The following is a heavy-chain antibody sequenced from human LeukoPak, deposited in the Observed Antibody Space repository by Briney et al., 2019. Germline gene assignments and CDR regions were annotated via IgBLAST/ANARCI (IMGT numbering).Heavy chain of an antibody. J-gene: IGHJ4*02. Sequence: GGSLRLSCAASGFASSNFAMSWVRHTPGEGLEWVSEISGSGGTTYYADSVKGRFTISRDNSKNTLDLQMDSLRAEDPAVYYCAKDPVLGIAPPGFDSWGQGTLVTVSS. D-gene: IGHD3-16*01. CDR3: AKDPVLGIAPPGFDS. CDR1: GFASSNFA. V-gene: IGHV3-23*01. CDR2: ISGSGGTT.